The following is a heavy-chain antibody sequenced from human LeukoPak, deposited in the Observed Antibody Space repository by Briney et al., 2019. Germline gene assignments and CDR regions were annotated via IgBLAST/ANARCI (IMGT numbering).Heavy chain of an antibody. Sequence: GGSLRLSCAASGLTPHDHAMHGVRAAPGEGLGRGSGIRWNCSSIGYAVSVKRRCTISRDNAKNSLYPQMNTLRVEDPALYYCAKDLDAWIPTGRGMDVWGKGTTVTVSA. J-gene: IGHJ6*04. CDR2: IRWNCSSI. CDR3: AKDLDAWIPTGRGMDV. V-gene: IGHV3-9*02. CDR1: GLTPHDHA. D-gene: IGHD5-18*01.